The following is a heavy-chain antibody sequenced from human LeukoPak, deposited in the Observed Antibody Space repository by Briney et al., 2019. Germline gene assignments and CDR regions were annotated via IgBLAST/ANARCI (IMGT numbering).Heavy chain of an antibody. Sequence: SGTLSLTCAVSSGSISDGTWWTWVRQPPGKGLEWIGQIDHSGGTDYNPSLKSRVTISLDKSKSQLSLNLRSVTAADTAIYHCAKHRGYAFDSWGQGTLVTVSS. CDR1: SGSISDGTW. CDR3: AKHRGYAFDS. CDR2: IDHSGGT. D-gene: IGHD5-12*01. J-gene: IGHJ4*02. V-gene: IGHV4-4*02.